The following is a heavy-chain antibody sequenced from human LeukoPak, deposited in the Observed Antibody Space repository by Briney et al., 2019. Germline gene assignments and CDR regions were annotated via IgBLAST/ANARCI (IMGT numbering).Heavy chain of an antibody. D-gene: IGHD6-13*01. Sequence: GGSLRLSCAASGFTVSSNYMSWVRQAPGKGLEWVSVIYSGGSTYYADSVKGRFTISRDNSKNTLYLQMNGLRAEDTAVYYCAREPGIAAAGVDYWGQGTLVTVSS. V-gene: IGHV3-66*01. CDR3: AREPGIAAAGVDY. CDR1: GFTVSSNY. J-gene: IGHJ4*02. CDR2: IYSGGST.